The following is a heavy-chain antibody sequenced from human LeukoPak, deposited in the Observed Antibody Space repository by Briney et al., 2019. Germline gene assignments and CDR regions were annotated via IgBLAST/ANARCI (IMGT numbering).Heavy chain of an antibody. CDR1: GYTFTSYY. CDR3: ARDLPGAGHFDY. J-gene: IGHJ4*02. Sequence: ASVKVSCKASGYTFTSYYMHWVRQPPGQGLEWMGIINPSGGSTSYAQKFQGRVTMTRDTSTSTVYMELSSLRSEDTAVYYCARDLPGAGHFDYWGQGTLVTVSS. V-gene: IGHV1-46*01. D-gene: IGHD6-19*01. CDR2: INPSGGST.